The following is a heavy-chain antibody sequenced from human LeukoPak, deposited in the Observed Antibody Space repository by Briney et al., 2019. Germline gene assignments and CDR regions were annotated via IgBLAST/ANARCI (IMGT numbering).Heavy chain of an antibody. J-gene: IGHJ6*02. CDR1: GGSISSSSYY. Sequence: SETLSLTCTVSGGSISSSSYYWGWIRQPPGKGLEWIGSIYYSGSTYYNPSLKSRVTISVDTSKNQFSLKLSSVTAADTAVYYCARQAAAGTWRYYYYGMDVWGQGTTVTVSS. V-gene: IGHV4-39*01. CDR2: IYYSGST. D-gene: IGHD6-13*01. CDR3: ARQAAAGTWRYYYYGMDV.